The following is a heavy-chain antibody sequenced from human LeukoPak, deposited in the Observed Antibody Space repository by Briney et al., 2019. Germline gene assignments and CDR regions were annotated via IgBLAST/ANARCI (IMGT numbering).Heavy chain of an antibody. CDR1: GYTFTGYY. CDR3: ARDITGTTPN. CDR2: INPNSGGT. V-gene: IGHV1-2*06. J-gene: IGHJ4*02. Sequence: ASVKVSCKASGYTFTGYYVHWVRQAPGQGLEWMGRINPNSGGTNYAQKFQDRVTTTRDTSISTAYMELSRLRSDDTAVYYCARDITGTTPNWGQGTLVTVSS. D-gene: IGHD1-7*01.